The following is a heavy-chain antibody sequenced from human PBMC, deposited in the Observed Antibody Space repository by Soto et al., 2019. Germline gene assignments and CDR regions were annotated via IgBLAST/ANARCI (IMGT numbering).Heavy chain of an antibody. J-gene: IGHJ5*02. V-gene: IGHV3-23*01. CDR3: AKEIVRYSSGINWFDP. D-gene: IGHD6-19*01. CDR2: IIGSGLST. Sequence: GGSLRLSCAASGFTFSSYGMSWVRQAPGKGLQWVSGIIGSGLSTFYADSVKGRFTISRDNSKNTMFLQMSSLRAEDTAVYYCAKEIVRYSSGINWFDPWGQGTLVTVSS. CDR1: GFTFSSYG.